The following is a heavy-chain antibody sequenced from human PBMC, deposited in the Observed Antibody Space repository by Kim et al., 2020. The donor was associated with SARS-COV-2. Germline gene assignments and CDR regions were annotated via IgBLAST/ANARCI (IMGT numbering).Heavy chain of an antibody. V-gene: IGHV5-51*01. CDR3: ARPGGGSGSAFDY. Sequence: GESLKISCKGSGYSFTSYWIGWVRQMPGKGLLEWMGNIYIGDSDIRYSPSFQGQVTISADKSISTAYLQWSSLKASDTAIYYCARPGGGSGSAFDYWGQGTLVTVSS. D-gene: IGHD3-10*01. CDR2: IYIGDSDI. J-gene: IGHJ4*02. CDR1: GYSFTSYW.